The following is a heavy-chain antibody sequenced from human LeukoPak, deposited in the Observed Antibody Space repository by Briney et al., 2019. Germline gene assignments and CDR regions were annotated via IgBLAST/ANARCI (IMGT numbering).Heavy chain of an antibody. CDR2: INTKSGRT. J-gene: IGHJ5*02. D-gene: IGHD3-3*01. V-gene: IGHV1-2*02. CDR1: GYSFTDYY. CDR3: ARADFIDAGPYLIGP. Sequence: GSVKVSCKTSGYSFTDYYIHWVRQAPGQGLEWMGWINTKSGRTSSARKSQGRVTMTRDPSITTVYMDMAWLTSDDTAIYFCARADFIDAGPYLIGPWGQGTLVTVSS.